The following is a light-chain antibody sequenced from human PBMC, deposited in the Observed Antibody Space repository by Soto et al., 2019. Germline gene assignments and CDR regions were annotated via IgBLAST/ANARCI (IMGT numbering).Light chain of an antibody. Sequence: EIVLTQSPGTLSLSLGERATLSCRASQSVSSSYLAWYQQKPGQAPRLLISDASNRATGIPARFSGSGSGTDFTLTISSLEPEDFAVYYCHQRQYWPPITFGQGTRLEIK. CDR1: QSVSSSY. V-gene: IGKV3D-20*02. J-gene: IGKJ5*01. CDR3: HQRQYWPPIT. CDR2: DAS.